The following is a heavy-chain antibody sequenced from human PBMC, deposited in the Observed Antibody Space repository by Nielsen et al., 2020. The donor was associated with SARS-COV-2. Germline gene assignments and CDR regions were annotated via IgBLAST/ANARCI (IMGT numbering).Heavy chain of an antibody. CDR2: INHSGST. CDR3: ARALLSGYSSSWYGSPTLLWFDP. J-gene: IGHJ5*02. Sequence: RQAPGKGLEWIGEINHSGSTNYNPSLKSRVTISVDTSKNQFSLKLSSVTAADTAVYYCARALLSGYSSSWYGSPTLLWFDPWGQGTLVTVSS. D-gene: IGHD6-13*01. V-gene: IGHV4-34*01.